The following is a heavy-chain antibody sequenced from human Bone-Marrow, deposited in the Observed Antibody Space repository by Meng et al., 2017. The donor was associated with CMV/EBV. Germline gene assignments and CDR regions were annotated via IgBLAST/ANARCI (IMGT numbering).Heavy chain of an antibody. D-gene: IGHD6-19*01. V-gene: IGHV1-2*02. CDR2: IRSDGSAT. Sequence: QVQRRQAGAGGKGPGAPVKAPCKTPGYTFSDYYMHGVRQAPGQGLGWMGWIRSDGSATNYAQKFRGRVTMTRDASVSTAYMELSGLTSDDTAVYFCVRSSGWSLFDYWGPGALVTVSS. CDR1: GYTFSDYY. J-gene: IGHJ4*02. CDR3: VRSSGWSLFDY.